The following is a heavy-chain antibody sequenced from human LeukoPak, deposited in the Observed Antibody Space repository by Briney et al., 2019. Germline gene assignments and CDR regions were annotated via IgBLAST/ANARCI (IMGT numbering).Heavy chain of an antibody. D-gene: IGHD1-14*01. CDR3: ARAELSHRGYYYGMDV. V-gene: IGHV4-31*03. CDR1: GGSISSSGYY. J-gene: IGHJ6*02. CDR2: IYHSGST. Sequence: PSETLSLTCTVSGGSISSSGYYWNWIRQHPGKGLEWIGYIYHSGSTYYNPSLKSRVIISADTSKNQLSLKLSSVTAADTAVYYCARAELSHRGYYYGMDVWGQGATVTVS.